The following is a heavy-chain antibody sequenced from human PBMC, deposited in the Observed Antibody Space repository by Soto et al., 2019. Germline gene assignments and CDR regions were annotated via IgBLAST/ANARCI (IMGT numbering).Heavy chain of an antibody. V-gene: IGHV4-30-2*01. CDR2: ISHGGSP. CDR3: AKSSPYRLVQTPTGNQYYSPMDV. CDR1: GGSVSSGVFS. D-gene: IGHD1-1*01. Sequence: QLKLQESGSGVVKPSQTLSLTCAVSGGSVSSGVFSWNWIRQPPGQGLEWIGYISHGGSPHYTPSLRGRVSISVDRSTNVISLNLTSMTPADTAVYYCAKSSPYRLVQTPTGNQYYSPMDVWGQGTTVTVSS. J-gene: IGHJ6*02.